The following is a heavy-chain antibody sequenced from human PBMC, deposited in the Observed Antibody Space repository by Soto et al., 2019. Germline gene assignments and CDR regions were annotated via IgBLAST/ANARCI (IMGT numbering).Heavy chain of an antibody. CDR2: IHYTGST. CDR3: ARRDRAAGTDWWLAP. CDR1: GGSIKSSSYY. V-gene: IGHV4-39*01. D-gene: IGHD6-13*01. J-gene: IGHJ5*02. Sequence: SETLSLTCTVSGGSIKSSSYYWGWIRQPPGKGLEWIGTIHYTGSTYYNPSLKSRVTISVDTSKNQFSLKLSSVTAADSAVYYCARRDRAAGTDWWLAPWGKGTLGTV.